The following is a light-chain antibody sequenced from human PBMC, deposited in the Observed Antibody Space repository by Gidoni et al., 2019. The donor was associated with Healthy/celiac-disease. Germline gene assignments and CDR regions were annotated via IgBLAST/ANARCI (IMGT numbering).Light chain of an antibody. J-gene: IGLJ3*02. CDR2: EVS. CDR1: SSYVGGYNY. V-gene: IGLV2-14*01. Sequence: QSALTQPASVSGSPGQSITISCTGTSSYVGGYNYVSWYQQHPGKAPKLMIYEVSNRPSGVSNRFSGSKSGNTASLTISGLQAEDEADYYCSSYTTSSIGVFGGGTKLTVL. CDR3: SSYTTSSIGV.